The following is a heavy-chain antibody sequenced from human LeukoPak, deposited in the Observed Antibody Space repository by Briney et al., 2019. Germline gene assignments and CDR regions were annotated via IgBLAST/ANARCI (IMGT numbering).Heavy chain of an antibody. CDR2: IYTSGST. D-gene: IGHD2-2*01. Sequence: SETLSLTCTVSGGSISSYYWSWIRQPAGKGLEWIGRIYTSGSTNYNPSLKSRVTISVDTSKNQFSLKLSPVTAADTAVYYCARSLTRRAFDIWGQGTMVTVSS. CDR3: ARSLTRRAFDI. V-gene: IGHV4-4*07. CDR1: GGSISSYY. J-gene: IGHJ3*02.